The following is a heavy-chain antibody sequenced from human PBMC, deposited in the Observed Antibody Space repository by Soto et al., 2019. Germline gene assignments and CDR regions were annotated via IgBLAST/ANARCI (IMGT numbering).Heavy chain of an antibody. Sequence: PAGSLRLSCAASGFIFSNYAMHWVRQAPGKGLEWVAVISSDGSNKYYADSVKGRFTISRDNSKNTLYLQMNSLRAEDTAVYYCTRVYYDFWSAPKNAMDVWGQGTTVTVSS. D-gene: IGHD3-3*01. CDR2: ISSDGSNK. CDR1: GFIFSNYA. CDR3: TRVYYDFWSAPKNAMDV. J-gene: IGHJ6*02. V-gene: IGHV3-30-3*01.